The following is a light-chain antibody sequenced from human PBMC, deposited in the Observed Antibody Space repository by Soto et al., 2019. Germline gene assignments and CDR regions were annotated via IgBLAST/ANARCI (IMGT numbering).Light chain of an antibody. Sequence: EIVMTQSPATLSVSQGEIATLSCRASQRVYSNLAWYQQKPGHAPSLLIYGQSPMVSGIPAKFNGSGSGTDCTLTISSLQSEAFAVYYCQQDNNWPIVTFGQETNVEIK. CDR2: GQS. V-gene: IGKV3-15*01. CDR3: QQDNNWPIVT. CDR1: QRVYSN. J-gene: IGKJ1*01.